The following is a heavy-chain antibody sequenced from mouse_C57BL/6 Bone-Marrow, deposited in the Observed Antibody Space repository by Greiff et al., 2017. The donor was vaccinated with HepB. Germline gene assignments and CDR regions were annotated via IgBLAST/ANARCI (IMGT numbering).Heavy chain of an antibody. CDR1: GYSFTGYY. D-gene: IGHD2-4*01. CDR2: IYPYNGVS. J-gene: IGHJ4*01. Sequence: VQLQQSGPELVKPGASVKISCKASGYSFTGYYMHWVKQSHGNILDWIGYIYPYNGVSSYNQKFKGKATLTVDKSSSTAYMELRSLTSEDSTVYFCAITKITTPYYCAMDYWGQGTSVTVSS. CDR3: AITKITTPYYCAMDY. V-gene: IGHV1-31*01.